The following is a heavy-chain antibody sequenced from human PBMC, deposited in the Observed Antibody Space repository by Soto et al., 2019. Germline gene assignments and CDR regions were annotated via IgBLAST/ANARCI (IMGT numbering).Heavy chain of an antibody. V-gene: IGHV4-59*01. CDR1: GDSISSLY. CDR2: IYYSGSI. CDR3: AKSLWDTSGWKTAY. J-gene: IGHJ4*02. Sequence: QVQLQESGPGLVKPSETLSLTCTVSGDSISSLYWSWIRQPPGKGLEWIGYIYYSGSIHYNPSLKTRVAISVDPSKYQFSLRLSSVTAADTAVYYCAKSLWDTSGWKTAYWGPGTLVTVSS. D-gene: IGHD6-19*01.